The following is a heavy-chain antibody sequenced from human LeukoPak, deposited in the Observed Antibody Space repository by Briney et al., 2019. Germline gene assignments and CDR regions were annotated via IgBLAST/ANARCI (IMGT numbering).Heavy chain of an antibody. Sequence: ASVKVSCKASGYTFTSYGISWVRQAPGQGLEWMGWISGYNGYTHYANNHQGRVTMTTDTSTSTAYMELGSLRSDDTAVDYCARDEARYSSGYYPNWFDPWGQGTLVTVSS. CDR1: GYTFTSYG. CDR3: ARDEARYSSGYYPNWFDP. V-gene: IGHV1-18*01. J-gene: IGHJ5*02. D-gene: IGHD3-22*01. CDR2: ISGYNGYT.